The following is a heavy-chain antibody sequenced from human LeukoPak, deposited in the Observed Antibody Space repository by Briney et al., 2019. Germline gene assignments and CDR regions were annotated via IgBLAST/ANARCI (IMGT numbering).Heavy chain of an antibody. J-gene: IGHJ5*02. D-gene: IGHD4-17*01. CDR3: ARVATVTKWFDP. V-gene: IGHV1-69*06. Sequence: SVKVSCKASGYTFTSYAISWVGQAPGQRLEWMGGIIPIFGTANYAQKFQGRVTITADKSTSTAYMSLNSRRPEAPAVYSCARVATVTKWFDPWGQGTLVTVSS. CDR1: GYTFTSYA. CDR2: IIPIFGTA.